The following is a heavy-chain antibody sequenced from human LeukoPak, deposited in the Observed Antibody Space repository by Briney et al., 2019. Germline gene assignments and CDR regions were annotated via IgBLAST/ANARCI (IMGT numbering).Heavy chain of an antibody. CDR1: GGTFSSYA. CDR2: IIPILGIA. CDR3: ARGRIVGATHEYFKH. Sequence: ASVKVSCKASGGTFSSYAISWVRQAPGQGLEWMGRIIPILGIANYAQKFQGRVTITADKSTSTAYMELSSLRSEDTAVYYCARGRIVGATHEYFKHWGQGTLVTVSS. J-gene: IGHJ1*01. D-gene: IGHD1-26*01. V-gene: IGHV1-69*04.